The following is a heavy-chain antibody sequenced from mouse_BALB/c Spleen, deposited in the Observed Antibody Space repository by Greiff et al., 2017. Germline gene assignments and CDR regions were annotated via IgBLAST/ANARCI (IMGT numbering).Heavy chain of an antibody. V-gene: IGHV1-5*01. CDR1: GYTFTSYW. CDR2: IYPGNSDT. J-gene: IGHJ3*01. Sequence: EVQLQQSGTVLARPGASVKMSCKASGYTFTSYWMHWVKQRPGQGLEWIGAIYPGNSDTSYNQKFKGKAKLTAVTSTSTAYMELSSLTNEDSAVYYCTRSTMITEGFAYWGQGTLVTVSA. D-gene: IGHD2-4*01. CDR3: TRSTMITEGFAY.